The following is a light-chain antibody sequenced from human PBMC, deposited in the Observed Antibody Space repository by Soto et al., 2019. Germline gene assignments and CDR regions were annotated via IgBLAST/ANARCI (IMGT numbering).Light chain of an antibody. CDR1: SGYSNYK. CDR2: VGTGGIVG. V-gene: IGLV9-49*01. J-gene: IGLJ2*01. CDR3: GADHGSGSNFVVV. Sequence: QAVVTQPPSASASLGASVTLTCTLSSGYSNYKVAWYQQRPGKGPRFVMRVGTGGIVGSKGDGIPDRFSVLGSGLNRYLTIKNIQEEDESDYHCGADHGSGSNFVVVFGGGTKLTVL.